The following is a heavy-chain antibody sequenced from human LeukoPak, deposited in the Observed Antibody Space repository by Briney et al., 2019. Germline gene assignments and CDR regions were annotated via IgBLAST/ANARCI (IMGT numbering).Heavy chain of an antibody. D-gene: IGHD3-10*01. Sequence: GGSLRLSCAASGFTFSSYAMSWVRQAPGKGLECVSVIYSGGTTWYADSVKGRFTISRDTNTLYLQMNSLRAEDTAVYYCARKSDSLLVREGDCWGQGTLVTVSS. J-gene: IGHJ4*02. CDR3: ARKSDSLLVREGDC. V-gene: IGHV3-66*01. CDR2: IYSGGTT. CDR1: GFTFSSYA.